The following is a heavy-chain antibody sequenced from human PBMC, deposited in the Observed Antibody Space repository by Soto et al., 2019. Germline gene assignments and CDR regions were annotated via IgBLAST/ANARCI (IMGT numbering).Heavy chain of an antibody. D-gene: IGHD3-16*02. CDR2: IYYSGST. J-gene: IGHJ5*02. Sequence: QVQLQESGPGLVKPSQTLSLTCTVSGGSISSGDYYWSWIRQPPGKGLEWIGYIYYSGSTYYNPSRKSRVTISVDTPKNPVSLKLSSVPAAETAVYYCPRGGLMITFGGVIIRSQFDPWGQGTLVSASS. V-gene: IGHV4-30-4*01. CDR3: PRGGLMITFGGVIIRSQFDP. CDR1: GGSISSGDYY.